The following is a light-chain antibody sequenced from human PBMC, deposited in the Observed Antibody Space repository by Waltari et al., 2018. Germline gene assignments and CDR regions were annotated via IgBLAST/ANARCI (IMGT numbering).Light chain of an antibody. Sequence: EIVMTQSPATLSVSPGERATLSCRASQSVRSNLAWYQQKPGQAPSLLIYGASTRSTGIPARFSGRVSGTEFTLTISSLQSEDFAVYYCQQYNNWPEWTFGQGTKVEIK. CDR3: QQYNNWPEWT. V-gene: IGKV3-15*01. CDR1: QSVRSN. CDR2: GAS. J-gene: IGKJ1*01.